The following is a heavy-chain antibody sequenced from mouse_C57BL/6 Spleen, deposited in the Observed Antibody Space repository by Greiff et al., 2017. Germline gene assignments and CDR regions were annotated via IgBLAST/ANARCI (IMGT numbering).Heavy chain of an antibody. V-gene: IGHV1-26*01. CDR1: GYTFTDYY. Sequence: EVQLQQSGPELVQPGASVQISCKASGYTFTDYYMNWVKQSHGKRLEWIGDINPNNGGTSSNKKFKGKATLTVDQSSSTAYLDLRSLTSEDSAVYYCARGGYGNYGGFAYWGQGTLVTVSA. J-gene: IGHJ3*01. CDR3: ARGGYGNYGGFAY. CDR2: INPNNGGT. D-gene: IGHD2-1*01.